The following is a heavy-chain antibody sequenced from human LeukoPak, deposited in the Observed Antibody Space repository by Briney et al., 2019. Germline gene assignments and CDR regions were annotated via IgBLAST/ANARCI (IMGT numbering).Heavy chain of an antibody. J-gene: IGHJ4*02. V-gene: IGHV3-30*02. CDR2: IRYDGSIK. D-gene: IGHD3-16*01. CDR1: GFTFNSYG. Sequence: GGSLRLSCAASGFTFNSYGMHWVRQAPGKGLDWVAFIRYDGSIKHYADSVKGRFTISRDNSKNTLFPQMNGLRPEDTAVYYCGKGSSPRGCPDYWGQGTLVTVSS. CDR3: GKGSSPRGCPDY.